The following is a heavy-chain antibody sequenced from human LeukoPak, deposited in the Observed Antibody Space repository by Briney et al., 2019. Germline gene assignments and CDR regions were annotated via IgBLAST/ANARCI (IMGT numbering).Heavy chain of an antibody. Sequence: ASVKVSCKASGYTFTGYYMHWVRQAPGQGLEWMGWVNPNSGGTNYAQKFQGRATMTRDTSISTAYMELSRLRSDDTAVYYCAREVSYSSFDYWGQGTLVTVSS. J-gene: IGHJ4*02. CDR3: AREVSYSSFDY. D-gene: IGHD6-13*01. CDR2: VNPNSGGT. V-gene: IGHV1-2*02. CDR1: GYTFTGYY.